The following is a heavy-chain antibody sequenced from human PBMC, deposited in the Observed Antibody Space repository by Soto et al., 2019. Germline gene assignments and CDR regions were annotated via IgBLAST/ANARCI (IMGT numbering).Heavy chain of an antibody. J-gene: IGHJ5*02. D-gene: IGHD2-15*01. CDR3: ARDPGYCSGGSCYAVDP. Sequence: QVQLVQSGAEVKKPGASVKVSCKASGYTFRSYGITWVRQAPGRGLEWMGWISAYNGNTTYAQNLQGRVTMTTDTSTTTAYMELRSLRSDDTALYYCARDPGYCSGGSCYAVDPWGQGTLVTVST. CDR1: GYTFRSYG. CDR2: ISAYNGNT. V-gene: IGHV1-18*04.